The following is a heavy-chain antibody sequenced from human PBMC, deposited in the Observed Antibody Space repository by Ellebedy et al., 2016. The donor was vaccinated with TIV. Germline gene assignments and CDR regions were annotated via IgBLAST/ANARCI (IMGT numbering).Heavy chain of an antibody. CDR3: ARDLDF. CDR2: INPQSGGA. Sequence: ASVKVSXKASGYTFTGQYMHWVRQAPVQGLEWMGWINPQSGGAKYAQDFQGRVTMTRDKSIRTAYMELTRLRSDDTAIYFCARDLDFWGQGTLVTVSS. J-gene: IGHJ4*02. V-gene: IGHV1-2*02. CDR1: GYTFTGQY.